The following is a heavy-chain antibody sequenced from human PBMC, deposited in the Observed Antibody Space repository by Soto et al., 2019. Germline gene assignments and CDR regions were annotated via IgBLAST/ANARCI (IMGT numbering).Heavy chain of an antibody. J-gene: IGHJ4*02. D-gene: IGHD3-10*01. CDR2: ISAYNGNT. CDR1: GYTFTSYG. V-gene: IGHV1-18*01. CDR3: XXXXXXXXXDSGY. Sequence: QVQLVQSGAEVKKPGASVKVSCKASGYTFTSYGISWVRQAPGQGLEWMGWISAYNGNTNYAQKLQGRVTRTTDTXXXXXXXXXXXXXXXXXXXXXXXXXXXXXXXDSGYWGQGTLVTVSS.